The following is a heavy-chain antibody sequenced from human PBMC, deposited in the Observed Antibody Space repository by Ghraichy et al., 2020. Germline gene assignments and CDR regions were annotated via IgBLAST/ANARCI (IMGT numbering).Heavy chain of an antibody. V-gene: IGHV2-70*11. Sequence: SGPTLVKPTQTLTLTCTFSGFSLSTSGMCVSWIRQPPGKALEWLARIDWDDDKYYSTSLKTRLTISKDTSKNQVVLTMTNMDPVDTATYYCARDAQTRRFSWFDPWGQGTLVTISS. CDR1: GFSLSTSGMC. J-gene: IGHJ5*02. D-gene: IGHD2-2*01. CDR2: IDWDDDK. CDR3: ARDAQTRRFSWFDP.